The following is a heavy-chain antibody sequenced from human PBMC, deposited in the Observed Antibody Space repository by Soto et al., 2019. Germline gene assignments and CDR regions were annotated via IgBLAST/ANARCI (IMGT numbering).Heavy chain of an antibody. CDR3: ARHRSSDYGSGSFYYFDY. D-gene: IGHD3-10*01. Sequence: GESLKISCKGSGYSFTSYWISWVRQMPGKGLEWMGRIDPSVSYTNYSPSFQGHVTISADKSISTAYLQWSSLKASDTAMYYCARHRSSDYGSGSFYYFDYWGQGTLVTVSS. J-gene: IGHJ4*02. CDR1: GYSFTSYW. CDR2: IDPSVSYT. V-gene: IGHV5-10-1*01.